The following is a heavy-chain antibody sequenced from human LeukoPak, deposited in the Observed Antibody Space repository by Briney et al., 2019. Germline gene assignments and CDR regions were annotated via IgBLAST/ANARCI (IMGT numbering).Heavy chain of an antibody. CDR3: ARARHYYDSSGCSSEYYFDY. D-gene: IGHD3-22*01. J-gene: IGHJ4*02. CDR1: GFTFSGYW. Sequence: GGSLRLSCAASGFTFSGYWMHWARQAPGKGLVWVSRIFGAGSSTNYADSVKGRFTISRDNAKNTLYLQMNSLRAEDTAVYYCARARHYYDSSGCSSEYYFDYWGQGTLVTVSS. V-gene: IGHV3-74*01. CDR2: IFGAGSST.